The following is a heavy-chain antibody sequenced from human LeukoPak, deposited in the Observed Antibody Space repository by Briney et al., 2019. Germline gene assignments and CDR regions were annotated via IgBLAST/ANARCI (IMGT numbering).Heavy chain of an antibody. CDR1: GGSMTSYY. CDR3: ARLARVAAAGSYSYHSLDV. J-gene: IGHJ6*02. Sequence: SETLSPTCTVSGGSMTSYYWSWTRQPPGKGLEWIGYIYYSGNTNYNPSLKSRVTISVDTSKNQFSLRLSSVTAADTAVYYCARLARVAAAGSYSYHSLDVWGQGTTVTVSS. D-gene: IGHD6-13*01. V-gene: IGHV4-59*08. CDR2: IYYSGNT.